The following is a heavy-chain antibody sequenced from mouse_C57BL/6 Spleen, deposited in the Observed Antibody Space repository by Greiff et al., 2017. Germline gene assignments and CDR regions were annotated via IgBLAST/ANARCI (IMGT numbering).Heavy chain of an antibody. Sequence: QVHVKQSGAELVKPGASVKLSCKASGYTFTEYTIHWVKQRSGQGLEWIGWFYPGSGSIKYNEKFKDKATLTADKSSSTVYMELSRLTSEDSAVYFCARHGWPPNWARGAMDYWGQGTSVTVSS. CDR3: ARHGWPPNWARGAMDY. V-gene: IGHV1-62-2*01. CDR2: FYPGSGSI. CDR1: GYTFTEYT. D-gene: IGHD4-1*01. J-gene: IGHJ4*01.